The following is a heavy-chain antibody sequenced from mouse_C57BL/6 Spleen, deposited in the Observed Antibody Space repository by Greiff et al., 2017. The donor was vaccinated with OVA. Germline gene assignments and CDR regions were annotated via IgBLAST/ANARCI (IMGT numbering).Heavy chain of an antibody. CDR3: ARWSNYPSYAMDY. CDR2: INPSSGYT. Sequence: QVQLKQSGAELAKPGASVKLSCKASGYTFTSYWMHWVKQRPGQGLEWIGYINPSSGYTKYNQKFKDKATLTADKSSSTAYMQLSSLTYEDSAVYYCARWSNYPSYAMDYWGQGTSVTVSS. D-gene: IGHD2-5*01. V-gene: IGHV1-7*01. J-gene: IGHJ4*01. CDR1: GYTFTSYW.